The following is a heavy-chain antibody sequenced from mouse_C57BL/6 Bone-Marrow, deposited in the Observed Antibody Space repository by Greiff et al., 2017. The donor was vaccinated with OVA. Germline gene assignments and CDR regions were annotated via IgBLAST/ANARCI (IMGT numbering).Heavy chain of an antibody. CDR2: ISSGGDYI. CDR1: GFTFSSYA. D-gene: IGHD2-1*01. CDR3: TRLLDAMDY. Sequence: EVKLVESGAGLVKPGGSLKLSCAASGFTFSSYAMSWVRQTPEKRLEWVAYISSGGDYIYYADTVKGRFTISRDTARNTLYLQMSSLKSEDTAMYNCTRLLDAMDYWGRGTSVTVSA. V-gene: IGHV5-9-1*02. J-gene: IGHJ4*01.